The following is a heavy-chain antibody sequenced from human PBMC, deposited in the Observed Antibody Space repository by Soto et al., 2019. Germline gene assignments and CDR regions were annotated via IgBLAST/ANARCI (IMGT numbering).Heavy chain of an antibody. J-gene: IGHJ4*02. V-gene: IGHV3-23*01. Sequence: GXSLRLSCAASGFTFSNYAVGWFRQAPGKRLEWVSSVTSAGTSTYYTASVKGRFTISRDNSKNTLYLQMNSLRAEDTAVYYCARDVAAAGLDYWGQGTLVTVSS. CDR2: VTSAGTST. CDR3: ARDVAAAGLDY. CDR1: GFTFSNYA. D-gene: IGHD6-13*01.